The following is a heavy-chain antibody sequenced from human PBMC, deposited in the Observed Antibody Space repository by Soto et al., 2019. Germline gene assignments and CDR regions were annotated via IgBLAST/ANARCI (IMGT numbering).Heavy chain of an antibody. Sequence: GGSLRLSCAASGFTFSDYYMSWIRQAPGKGLEWVSYISSSGSTIYYADSVKGRFTISRDNSKNTLYLQMNSLRTEDTAVYYCARRGPGTYFDYWGQGTLVTVSS. CDR2: ISSSGSTI. V-gene: IGHV3-11*01. D-gene: IGHD6-13*01. J-gene: IGHJ4*02. CDR3: ARRGPGTYFDY. CDR1: GFTFSDYY.